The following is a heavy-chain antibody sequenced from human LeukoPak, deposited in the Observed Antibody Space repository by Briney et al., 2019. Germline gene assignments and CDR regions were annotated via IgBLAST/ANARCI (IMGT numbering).Heavy chain of an antibody. Sequence: PSETLSLTCTVSGYSISSGYYWGWIRQPPGKGLEWIGSIYHSGSTYYNPSLKSRVTISVDTSKNQFSLKLSSVTAADTAVYYCARANDLGHFDYWGQGTLVTVSS. CDR3: ARANDLGHFDY. V-gene: IGHV4-38-2*02. CDR2: IYHSGST. CDR1: GYSISSGYY. J-gene: IGHJ4*02.